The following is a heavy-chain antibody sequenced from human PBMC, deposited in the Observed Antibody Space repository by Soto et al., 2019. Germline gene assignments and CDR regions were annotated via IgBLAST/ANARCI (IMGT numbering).Heavy chain of an antibody. CDR2: ISYSGSS. J-gene: IGHJ6*02. V-gene: IGHV4-39*01. CDR3: ARLHGYCISTSCYGYYGMDV. D-gene: IGHD2-2*01. Sequence: SETLSLTCTVSGGSISSSSYYWGWIRQPPGKGLEWIGSISYSGSSYYNPSLKSRVTMSVDTSKNQFSLKLSSVTAADTAVYYCARLHGYCISTSCYGYYGMDVWGQGTTVT. CDR1: GGSISSSSYY.